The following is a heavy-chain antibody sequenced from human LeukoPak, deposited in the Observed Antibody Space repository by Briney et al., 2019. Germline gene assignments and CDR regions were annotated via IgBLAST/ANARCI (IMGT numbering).Heavy chain of an antibody. Sequence: SETLSLTCTVSGGSISSYYWSWIRQPPGKGLEWIGYIYYSGSTNYNPSLKSRVTISVDTSKNQFSLRLSSVTAADTAVYYCARHRGYSYGYIDYWGQGTLVTVSS. CDR2: IYYSGST. V-gene: IGHV4-59*08. D-gene: IGHD5-18*01. CDR1: GGSISSYY. J-gene: IGHJ4*02. CDR3: ARHRGYSYGYIDY.